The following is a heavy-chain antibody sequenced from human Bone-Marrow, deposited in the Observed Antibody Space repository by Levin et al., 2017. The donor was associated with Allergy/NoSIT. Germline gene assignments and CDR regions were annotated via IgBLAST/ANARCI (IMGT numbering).Heavy chain of an antibody. Sequence: KAGESLKISCKASGYSFTSYTIHWVRQAPGQGLEYMGWIDGSNGNTKFSQKFQDRVTLTRDTSASTAYMELSGLIFEDTAVYYCSRTVGGTRFHYWGQGTLVTVSS. V-gene: IGHV1-3*01. J-gene: IGHJ4*02. CDR1: GYSFTSYT. CDR2: IDGSNGNT. D-gene: IGHD1-26*01. CDR3: SRTVGGTRFHY.